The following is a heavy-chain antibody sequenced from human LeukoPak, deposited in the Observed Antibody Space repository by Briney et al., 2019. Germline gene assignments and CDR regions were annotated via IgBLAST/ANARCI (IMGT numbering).Heavy chain of an antibody. J-gene: IGHJ5*02. CDR1: GYTFTGYY. V-gene: IGHV1-2*02. CDR3: ARGERLLLLFYWFDP. D-gene: IGHD3-22*01. CDR2: INPNSGGT. Sequence: ASVKVSRKASGYTFTGYYMHWVRQAPGQGLEWMGWINPNSGGTNYAQKFQGRVTMTRDTSISTAYMELSRLRSDDTAVYYCARGERLLLLFYWFDPWGQGTLVTVSS.